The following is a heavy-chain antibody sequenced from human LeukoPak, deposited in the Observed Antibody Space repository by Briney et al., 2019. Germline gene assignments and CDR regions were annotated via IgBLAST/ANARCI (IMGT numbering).Heavy chain of an antibody. CDR1: GFTFSSYW. CDR3: ARWTDWYFDF. Sequence: GGSLRLSCAASGFTFSSYWMSWVRQAPEKGLQWVANIKEDGSDKNYADSVKGRFTISRDNAKNLLYLQMNSLRAEDTAVYYCARWTDWYFDFWGRGTLVTVSS. D-gene: IGHD2-21*02. J-gene: IGHJ2*01. CDR2: IKEDGSDK. V-gene: IGHV3-7*01.